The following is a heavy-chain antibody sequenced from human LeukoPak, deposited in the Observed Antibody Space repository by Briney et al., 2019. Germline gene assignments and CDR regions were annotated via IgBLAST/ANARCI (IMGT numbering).Heavy chain of an antibody. Sequence: PSETLSLTCTVSGGSISSYYWTWIRQSPEKGLEWIGYIYYDGSTNYNPSLTRRVIISIDRSKNHFSLKLNSVIAADTAVYYCARHPRGSNIWSYYFDYWGQGALVTVSS. CDR1: GGSISSYY. CDR2: IYYDGST. V-gene: IGHV4-59*08. D-gene: IGHD6-13*01. J-gene: IGHJ4*02. CDR3: ARHPRGSNIWSYYFDY.